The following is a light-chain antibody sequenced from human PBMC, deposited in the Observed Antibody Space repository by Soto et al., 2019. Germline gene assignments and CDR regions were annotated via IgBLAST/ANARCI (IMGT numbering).Light chain of an antibody. J-gene: IGLJ3*02. CDR3: TSYTTSSPYLV. CDR1: SSDVGGYNY. V-gene: IGLV2-14*03. CDR2: DVT. Sequence: QSALTQPASVSGSPGQSITISSTGTSSDVGGYNYVSWYQHHPGKAPKLMIYDVTNRPSGVSNRFSGSKSGNTASLTISGLQAEDEADYYCTSYTTSSPYLVFGGGTQLTVL.